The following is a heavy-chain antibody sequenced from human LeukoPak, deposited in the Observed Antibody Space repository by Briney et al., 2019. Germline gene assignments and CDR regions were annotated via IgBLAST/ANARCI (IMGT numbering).Heavy chain of an antibody. D-gene: IGHD3-3*01. CDR1: GGSIFSTNW. CDR3: AREPVTIFGLDAFDI. V-gene: IGHV4-4*02. J-gene: IGHJ3*02. CDR2: IFYSGSI. Sequence: SETLSLTCAVSGGSIFSTNWWSWVRQPPGKGLEWIGQIFYSGSISYSPSLKSRVTISMDKSKNQFSLKLSSVTAADTAVYYCAREPVTIFGLDAFDIWGQGTMVTVSS.